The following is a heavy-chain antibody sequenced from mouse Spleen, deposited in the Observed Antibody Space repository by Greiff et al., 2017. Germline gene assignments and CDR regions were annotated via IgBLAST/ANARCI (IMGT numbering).Heavy chain of an antibody. J-gene: IGHJ4*01. Sequence: VQLQQSGPELVKPGASVKLPCTASGYPFTDYYMDWVKQSPGQSLEWLGDINPNNGGTISNQKFKGKATMTVDKSSSTAYMELRSLTSEDTAVYYCAYSSGYPYYAMDYWGQGTSGTVSS. CDR3: AYSSGYPYYAMDY. D-gene: IGHD3-2*02. CDR1: GYPFTDYY. CDR2: INPNNGGT. V-gene: IGHV1-18*01.